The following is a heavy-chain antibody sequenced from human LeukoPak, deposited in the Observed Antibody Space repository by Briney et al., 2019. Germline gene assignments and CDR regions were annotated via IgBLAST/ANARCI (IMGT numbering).Heavy chain of an antibody. D-gene: IGHD5-18*01. CDR3: ARGGGYSYGPHYPYHYYMDV. J-gene: IGHJ6*03. CDR2: IYYSGST. CDR1: GGSISSYY. Sequence: SETLSLTCTVSGGSISSYYWSWIRQPPGKGLEWIGYIYYSGSTNYNPSLKSRVTISVDTSKNQFSLKLSSVTAADTAVYYCARGGGYSYGPHYPYHYYMDVWGKGTTVTVSS. V-gene: IGHV4-59*01.